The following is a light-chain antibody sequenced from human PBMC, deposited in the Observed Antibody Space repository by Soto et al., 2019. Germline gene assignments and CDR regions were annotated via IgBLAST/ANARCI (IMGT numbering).Light chain of an antibody. Sequence: QSVLTQPPSVSAAPGQKVTISCSGGSFNIGDNYVSWYQQLPGTAPKLLIYDNNERPSGIPDRFSGSKSGTSATLDISGLQTGDEADYYCGSWDTSLSGIIFGGGTKVTVL. CDR2: DNN. CDR3: GSWDTSLSGII. CDR1: SFNIGDNY. V-gene: IGLV1-51*01. J-gene: IGLJ2*01.